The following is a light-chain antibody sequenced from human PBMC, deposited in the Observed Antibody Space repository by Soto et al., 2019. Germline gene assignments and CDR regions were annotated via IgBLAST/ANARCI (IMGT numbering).Light chain of an antibody. Sequence: EIVIKQSPATLSVSPGESATLACRASQNIRTNLAWYQQKPGQAPRLLIYEASSRAPGIPARFSGSGSGTEFTLPIRSLQSEDFAVYYFQQEHKGRSFGQGTK. CDR1: QNIRTN. J-gene: IGKJ1*01. CDR3: QQEHKGRS. CDR2: EAS. V-gene: IGKV3D-15*01.